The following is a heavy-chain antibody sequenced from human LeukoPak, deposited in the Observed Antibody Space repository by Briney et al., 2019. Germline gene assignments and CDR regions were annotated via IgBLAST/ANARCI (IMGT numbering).Heavy chain of an antibody. CDR3: ARDSDTVTTVNWFDP. Sequence: TGGSLRLSCAASGFTFRSYAMSWVRQAPGKGLVWVSRINSDGSSTSYADSVKGRFTISRDNAKNTLYLQMNSLRAEDTAVYYCARDSDTVTTVNWFDPWGQGTLVTVSS. CDR1: GFTFRSYA. D-gene: IGHD4-11*01. J-gene: IGHJ5*02. V-gene: IGHV3-74*01. CDR2: INSDGSST.